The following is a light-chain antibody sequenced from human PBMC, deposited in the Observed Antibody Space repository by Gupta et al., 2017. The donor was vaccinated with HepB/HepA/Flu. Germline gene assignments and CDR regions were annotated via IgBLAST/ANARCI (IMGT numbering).Light chain of an antibody. J-gene: IGLJ2*01. CDR3: QAWDSSTDYLV. Sequence: SYELTQPPSVSVSPGQTASITCSGDKLGDKYACWYQQKPGPSPVLVIYQDSKRPSGIPERFSGSNSGNTATLTISRSQAMDEADYYCQAWDSSTDYLVFGGGTKLTVL. V-gene: IGLV3-1*01. CDR1: KLGDKY. CDR2: QDS.